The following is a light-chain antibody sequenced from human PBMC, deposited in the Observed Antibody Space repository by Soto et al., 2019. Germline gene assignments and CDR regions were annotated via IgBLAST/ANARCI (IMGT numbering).Light chain of an antibody. V-gene: IGKV1-12*02. CDR2: AAS. Sequence: DIQMTQSPSSVSASVGDRVTITCRASQIINKWLAWYQQKPGKAPTLLIYAASTLHSGLPSRFSGSGSGADFTLTISSLQPEDAATYYCQQANSYPFTFGPGTTVDIK. CDR1: QIINKW. J-gene: IGKJ3*01. CDR3: QQANSYPFT.